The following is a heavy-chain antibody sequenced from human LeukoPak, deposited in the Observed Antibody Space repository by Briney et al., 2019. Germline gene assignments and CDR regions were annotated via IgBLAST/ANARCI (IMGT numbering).Heavy chain of an antibody. CDR3: TRDPLNPTKYYYYGIDV. D-gene: IGHD1-1*01. Sequence: GGSLRLSCTASGFTFGDYAMSWVRQAPGKGLEWVGLIRRKAYGGITEYAACVKGRFTISRDDSKSIASLLKNSLQTEDTAVYYCTRDPLNPTKYYYYGIDVWGQGTTVTVSS. CDR1: GFTFGDYA. V-gene: IGHV3-49*04. J-gene: IGHJ6*02. CDR2: IRRKAYGGIT.